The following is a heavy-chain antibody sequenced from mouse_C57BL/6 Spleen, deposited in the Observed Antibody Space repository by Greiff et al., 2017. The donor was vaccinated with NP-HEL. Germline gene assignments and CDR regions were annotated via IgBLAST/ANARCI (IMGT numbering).Heavy chain of an antibody. CDR1: GYTFTDYY. CDR2: INPNNGGT. J-gene: IGHJ2*01. V-gene: IGHV1-26*01. Sequence: VQLQQSGPELVKPGASVKISCKASGYTFTDYYMNWVKQSHGKSLEWIGDINPNNGGTSYNQKFKGKATLTVDKSSSTAYMELRSLTSEDSAVYYCAHYDGYYGYWGQGTTLTVSS. D-gene: IGHD2-3*01. CDR3: AHYDGYYGY.